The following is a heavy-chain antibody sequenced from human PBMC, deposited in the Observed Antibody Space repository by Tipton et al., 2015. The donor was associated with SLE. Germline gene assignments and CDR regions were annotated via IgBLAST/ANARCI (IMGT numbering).Heavy chain of an antibody. Sequence: SGFTFSSYWMSWVRQAPGKGLEWVANIKQDGSEKYYVDSVKGRFTISRDNAKNSLYLQMNSLRAEDTAVYYCARENLGYFDYWGQGTLVTVSS. CDR2: IKQDGSEK. D-gene: IGHD3-16*01. J-gene: IGHJ4*02. V-gene: IGHV3-7*01. CDR3: ARENLGYFDY. CDR1: GFTFSSYW.